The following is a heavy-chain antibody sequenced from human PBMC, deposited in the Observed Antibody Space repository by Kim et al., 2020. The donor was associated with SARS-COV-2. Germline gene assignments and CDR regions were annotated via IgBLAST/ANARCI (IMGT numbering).Heavy chain of an antibody. D-gene: IGHD2-15*01. CDR2: INHSGST. Sequence: SETLSLTCAVYGGSFSGYYWSWIRQPPGKGLEWIGEINHSGSTNYNPSLKSRVTISVDTSKNQFSLKLSSVTAADTAVYYCARERGRYCSGGSCKPWPPDYWGQGTLVTVSS. V-gene: IGHV4-34*01. CDR3: ARERGRYCSGGSCKPWPPDY. J-gene: IGHJ4*02. CDR1: GGSFSGYY.